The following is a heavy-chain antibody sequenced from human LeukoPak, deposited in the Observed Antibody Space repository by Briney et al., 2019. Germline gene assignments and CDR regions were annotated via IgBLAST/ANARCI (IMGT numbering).Heavy chain of an antibody. Sequence: SETLSLTCIVSGGSISSSNSYWGWIRQPPGKGLEWIGSIYYSGNTYYNASLKSQVSISIDTSKNQFSLRLTSVTAADTAVYYCARQTGSGLFILPGGQGTLVTVSS. CDR3: ARQTGSGLFILP. CDR2: IYYSGNT. CDR1: GGSISSSNSY. D-gene: IGHD3/OR15-3a*01. J-gene: IGHJ4*02. V-gene: IGHV4-39*01.